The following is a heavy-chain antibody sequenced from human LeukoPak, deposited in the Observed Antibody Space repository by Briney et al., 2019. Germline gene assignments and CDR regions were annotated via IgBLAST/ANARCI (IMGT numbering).Heavy chain of an antibody. CDR2: IYYSGST. J-gene: IGHJ4*02. CDR1: GGSISSYY. CDR3: AVADQSSWYGSHDY. Sequence: SETLSPTCTVFGGSISSYYWSWIRQPPGKGLEWIGYIYYSGSTNYNPSLKSRVTISVDTSKNQFSLKLSSVTAADTAVYYCAVADQSSWYGSHDYWGQGTLVTVSS. V-gene: IGHV4-59*08. D-gene: IGHD6-13*01.